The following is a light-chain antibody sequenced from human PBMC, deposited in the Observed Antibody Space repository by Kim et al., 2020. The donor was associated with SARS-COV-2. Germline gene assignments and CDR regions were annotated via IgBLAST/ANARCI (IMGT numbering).Light chain of an antibody. CDR2: AAS. CDR1: QGISSY. J-gene: IGKJ4*01. V-gene: IGKV1-9*01. Sequence: SASVGDRVTITCRDSQGISSYLAWYQQKPGKAPKLLIYAASTLQSGVPSRFSGSGSGTDFTRTISSLQPEDFATYFCQHLHSYPVTFGGGPRWIS. CDR3: QHLHSYPVT.